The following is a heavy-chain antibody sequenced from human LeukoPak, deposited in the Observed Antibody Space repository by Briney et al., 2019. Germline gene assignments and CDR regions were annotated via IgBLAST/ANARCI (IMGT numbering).Heavy chain of an antibody. Sequence: SQTLSLTCTVSGGSISSGGYYWSWIRQHPGKGLEWIGYIYYSGSTYYNPSLKSRVTISVDTSKNQFSLKLSSVTAADTAVYYCARDSRGGYDFWSGYYTGTPSVGWFDPWGQGTLVTVSS. CDR2: IYYSGST. J-gene: IGHJ5*02. D-gene: IGHD3-3*01. CDR1: GGSISSGGYY. CDR3: ARDSRGGYDFWSGYYTGTPSVGWFDP. V-gene: IGHV4-31*03.